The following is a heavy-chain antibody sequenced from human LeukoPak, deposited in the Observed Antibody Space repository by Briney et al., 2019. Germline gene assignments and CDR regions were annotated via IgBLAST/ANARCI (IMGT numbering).Heavy chain of an antibody. CDR1: GFTFSSYA. J-gene: IGHJ4*02. CDR3: AKDHGGLSSGWPYYFDY. Sequence: GASLRLSCAASGFTFSSYAMSWVRQAPGKGLEWVSAISGSGGSTYYADSVKGRFTISRDNAKNTLYLQMNSLRAEYTAVYYCAKDHGGLSSGWPYYFDYWGQGTLVTVSS. CDR2: ISGSGGST. D-gene: IGHD6-19*01. V-gene: IGHV3-23*01.